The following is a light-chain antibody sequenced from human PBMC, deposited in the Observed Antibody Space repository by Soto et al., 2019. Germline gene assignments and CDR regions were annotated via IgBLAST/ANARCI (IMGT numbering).Light chain of an antibody. V-gene: IGKV3D-15*01. CDR1: QSVNFN. CDR2: GAS. Sequence: EIVMTQSPSTLSVSPGERATLSCRASQSVNFNLAWYQQKPGQAPRLPIYGASTRATGIPARFSGSGSGTEFTLTISSLQSGDFAVYYCQQYNNWPPITFGQGTRLEIK. CDR3: QQYNNWPPIT. J-gene: IGKJ5*01.